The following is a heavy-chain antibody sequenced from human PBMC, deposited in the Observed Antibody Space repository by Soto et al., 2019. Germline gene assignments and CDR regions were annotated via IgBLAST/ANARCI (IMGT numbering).Heavy chain of an antibody. CDR3: AKGSSSWYYPHLDY. D-gene: IGHD6-13*01. J-gene: IGHJ4*02. Sequence: PGGPLNLSFEASDYTFSDNGFNWVRQAPGKGLEWLTIISSDGSSQNYADSVKGRFTISRDNSKNTLYLQMNSLRVEDTAMYYCAKGSSSWYYPHLDYWGQGT. CDR1: DYTFSDNG. CDR2: ISSDGSSQ. V-gene: IGHV3-30*18.